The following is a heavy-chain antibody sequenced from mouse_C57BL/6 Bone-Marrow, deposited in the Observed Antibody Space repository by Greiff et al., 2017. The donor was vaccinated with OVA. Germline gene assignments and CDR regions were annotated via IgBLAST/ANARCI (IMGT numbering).Heavy chain of an antibody. V-gene: IGHV1-82*01. J-gene: IGHJ2*01. Sequence: VHLVESGPELVKPGASVKISCKASGYAFSSSWMNWVKQRPGKGLEWIGRIYPGDGDTNYNGKFKGKATLTADKSSSTAYMQLSSLTSEDSAVYFCAIYYYGSSPYYFDYWGQGTTLTVSS. CDR2: IYPGDGDT. D-gene: IGHD1-1*01. CDR3: AIYYYGSSPYYFDY. CDR1: GYAFSSSW.